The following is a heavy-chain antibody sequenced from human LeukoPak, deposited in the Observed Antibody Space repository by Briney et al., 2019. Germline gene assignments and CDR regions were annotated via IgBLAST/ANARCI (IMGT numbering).Heavy chain of an antibody. D-gene: IGHD3-10*01. Sequence: TSETLSLTCAVYGGSFSGYYWSWIRQPPGKGLEWIGEINHSGSTNYNPSLKSRVTISVDTSKNQFSLKLSSVTAADTAVYYCARHISYYYGSGSYYNLDYWGQGTLVTVSS. J-gene: IGHJ4*02. CDR2: INHSGST. V-gene: IGHV4-34*01. CDR3: ARHISYYYGSGSYYNLDY. CDR1: GGSFSGYY.